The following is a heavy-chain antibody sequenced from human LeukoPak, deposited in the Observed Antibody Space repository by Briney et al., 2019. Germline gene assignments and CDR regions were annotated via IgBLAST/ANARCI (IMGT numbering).Heavy chain of an antibody. D-gene: IGHD1-14*01. CDR1: GFAFRNYG. Sequence: GRSLRLSCAASGFAFRNYGMHWVRQAPGKGLEWVAVVWYDGNNKYYADSVKGRFTVSRDNSKNTLYLQMDSLRTEDTAVYYCARDLNLPDAFDIWGQGTMVTVSS. CDR2: VWYDGNNK. CDR3: ARDLNLPDAFDI. J-gene: IGHJ3*02. V-gene: IGHV3-33*01.